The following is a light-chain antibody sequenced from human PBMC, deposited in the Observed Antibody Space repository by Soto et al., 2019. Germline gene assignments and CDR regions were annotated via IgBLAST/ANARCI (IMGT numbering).Light chain of an antibody. V-gene: IGKV2-28*01. Sequence: DIVMTQSQLSLPVTPGEPASISCRSSPSLLHSNGYNYLDWYLQKPGQSPQLLIYLGSNRASGVPDRFSGSGSVTDFTLKISRVEAEDVGVYYCMQARQTPRTFGQGTKVEIK. J-gene: IGKJ1*01. CDR1: PSLLHSNGYNY. CDR3: MQARQTPRT. CDR2: LGS.